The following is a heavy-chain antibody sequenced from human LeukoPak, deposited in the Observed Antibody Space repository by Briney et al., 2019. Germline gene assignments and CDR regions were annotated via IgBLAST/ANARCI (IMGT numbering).Heavy chain of an antibody. J-gene: IGHJ3*02. CDR2: IIPIFGTV. CDR3: AREKISSGTDDALDI. Sequence: ASVKVSCKASGGTFSSYAISWVRQAPGQGLEWMGGIIPIFGTVNYAQKFQGRVTITADESTSTAYMELSSLRSEDTAVYYCAREKISSGTDDALDIWGQGTMVTVSS. CDR1: GGTFSSYA. D-gene: IGHD3-10*01. V-gene: IGHV1-69*01.